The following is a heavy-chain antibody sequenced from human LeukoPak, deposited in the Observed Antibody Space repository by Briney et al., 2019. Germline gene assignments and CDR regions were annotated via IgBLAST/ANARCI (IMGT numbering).Heavy chain of an antibody. J-gene: IGHJ5*02. Sequence: SETLSLTCTVSGVSISSSNYYWGWIRQPPGKGLEWIGSIYYSGSTYYNPSLKSRVTISVDTSKNQFSLKLSSVTAADTAVYYCARVGEEGWFDPWGQGTLVTVSS. V-gene: IGHV4-39*07. CDR1: GVSISSSNYY. CDR3: ARVGEEGWFDP. CDR2: IYYSGST.